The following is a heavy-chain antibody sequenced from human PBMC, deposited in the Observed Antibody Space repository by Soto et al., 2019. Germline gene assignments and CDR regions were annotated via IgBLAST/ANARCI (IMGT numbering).Heavy chain of an antibody. V-gene: IGHV3-66*01. D-gene: IGHD2-2*01. CDR2: IYSAGSA. Sequence: GGSLRLFCSASGFTFSCYAMHWVRQAPGKGLEWVSVIYSAGSADFADSVKGRFTISRDNSKNTLYLQMSSLRAEDTAVYYCARVPSSSYHYFDYWGQGTLVTVSS. CDR1: GFTFSCYA. J-gene: IGHJ4*02. CDR3: ARVPSSSYHYFDY.